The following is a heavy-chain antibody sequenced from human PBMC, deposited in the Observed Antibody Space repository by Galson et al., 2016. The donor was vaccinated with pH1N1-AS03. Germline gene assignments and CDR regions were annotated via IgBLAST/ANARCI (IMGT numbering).Heavy chain of an antibody. Sequence: SLRLSCAVSGLSVAKNYMSWVRQAPGKGLGWVSSIYTGGDTFYTDSVRGRFTISRDDSKNTLYLQMNSLRAADTAMYYCARVDSSTYSDGWVPFDYGGQGTVVTVSS. CDR2: IYTGGDT. D-gene: IGHD5-24*01. CDR1: GLSVAKNY. J-gene: IGHJ4*02. V-gene: IGHV3-53*01. CDR3: ARVDSSTYSDGWVPFDY.